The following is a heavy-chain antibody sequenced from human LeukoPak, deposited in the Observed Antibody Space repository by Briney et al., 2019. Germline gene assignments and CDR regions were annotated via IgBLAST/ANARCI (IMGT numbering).Heavy chain of an antibody. Sequence: SQALSLTCTVSGGSISSGSYYWSWIRQPAGKGLEWIGRIYTSGSTNYNPPLKSRVTISVDTSKNQFSLKLSSVTAADTAVYYCARDSTPVLRFLEWLPAYYYYYGMDVWGQGTTVTVSS. CDR1: GGSISSGSYY. CDR2: IYTSGST. V-gene: IGHV4-61*02. CDR3: ARDSTPVLRFLEWLPAYYYYYGMDV. J-gene: IGHJ6*02. D-gene: IGHD3-3*01.